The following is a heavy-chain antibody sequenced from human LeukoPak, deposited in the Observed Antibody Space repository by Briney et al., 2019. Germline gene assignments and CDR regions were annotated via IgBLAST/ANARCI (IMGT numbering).Heavy chain of an antibody. CDR2: INPNSGST. V-gene: IGHV1-2*02. D-gene: IGHD1-26*01. Sequence: ASVKVSFKSTGYTHTGYYMHWVRQPRGQGREWMGCINPNSGSTNYEQKFQGRVTMTRDTSISTAYMELSRLRSDDTAVYYCARDLDYRIVGATLYYCYYMDVWGKGTTVTVSS. CDR3: ARDLDYRIVGATLYYCYYMDV. CDR1: GYTHTGYY. J-gene: IGHJ6*03.